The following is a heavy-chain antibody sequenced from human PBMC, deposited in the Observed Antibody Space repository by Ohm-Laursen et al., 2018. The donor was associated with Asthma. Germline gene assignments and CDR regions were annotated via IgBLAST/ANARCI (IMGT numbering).Heavy chain of an antibody. V-gene: IGHV3-30*04. D-gene: IGHD6-13*01. J-gene: IGHJ6*02. Sequence: SLRLSCSASGFTFSNYAIHWVRQAPGKGLEWVAVISYDGSNKYYADSVKGRFTISRDNSKNTLYLQMNSLRAEDTAVYYCARDLTLISSSWYYYYYYGMDVWGQGTTVTVSS. CDR3: ARDLTLISSSWYYYYYYGMDV. CDR2: ISYDGSNK. CDR1: GFTFSNYA.